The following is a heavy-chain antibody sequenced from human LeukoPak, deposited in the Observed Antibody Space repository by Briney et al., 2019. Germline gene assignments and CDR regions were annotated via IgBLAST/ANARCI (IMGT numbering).Heavy chain of an antibody. CDR3: ARDNSGWYEFDP. J-gene: IGHJ5*02. CDR2: IRPASGYT. Sequence: GASVKVSCKASGFAFSGYYIHWVRQAPGQGLEWMGWIRPASGYTKYAQKFQGRVTMTRDTSISTAYMELSSLTSDDTSVYYCARDNSGWYEFDPWGQGTLVTVSS. CDR1: GFAFSGYY. D-gene: IGHD6-19*01. V-gene: IGHV1-2*02.